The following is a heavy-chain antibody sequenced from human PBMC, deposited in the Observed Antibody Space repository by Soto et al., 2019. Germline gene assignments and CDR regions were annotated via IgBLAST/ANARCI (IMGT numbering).Heavy chain of an antibody. D-gene: IGHD2-2*01. CDR2: IWSDGSTE. J-gene: IGHJ5*02. CDR3: ARGRIPSAIFDWFDP. Sequence: LRLSCAASGFTFDRYGMHWVRQAPGKGLEWVAVIWSDGSTEYYADSVKGRFTISRDNSKNTMYLQMNSLRGEDTGVYYCARGRIPSAIFDWFDPWGQGTPVTVSS. V-gene: IGHV3-33*01. CDR1: GFTFDRYG.